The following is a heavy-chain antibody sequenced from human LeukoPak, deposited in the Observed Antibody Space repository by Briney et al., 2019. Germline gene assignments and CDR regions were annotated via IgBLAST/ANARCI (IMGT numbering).Heavy chain of an antibody. CDR3: ARSLGDAFDI. Sequence: GGSLLLSCAASGFPVSSNYMSWVRPAPGKGLEWVSVIYRGGSTYYADSVKGRFTISRDNSKNTLYLQMNSLRAEDTAVYYCARSLGDAFDIWGQGTMVTVSS. J-gene: IGHJ3*02. CDR2: IYRGGST. CDR1: GFPVSSNY. V-gene: IGHV3-53*01.